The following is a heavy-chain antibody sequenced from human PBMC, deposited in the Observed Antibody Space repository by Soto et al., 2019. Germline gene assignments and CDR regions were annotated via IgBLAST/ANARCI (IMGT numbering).Heavy chain of an antibody. Sequence: AASVKVSCKASGYTLISSAISWVRQAPGQGLEWMGWISGYNGNTNYAQKFQGRVTMTTDTSTSTAYMELRSLRSDDTAVYYCVIDQEVYTDNYPFLDHCGHGTLVTV. J-gene: IGHJ4*01. CDR2: ISGYNGNT. CDR3: VIDQEVYTDNYPFLDH. CDR1: GYTLISSA. V-gene: IGHV1-18*01. D-gene: IGHD1-1*01.